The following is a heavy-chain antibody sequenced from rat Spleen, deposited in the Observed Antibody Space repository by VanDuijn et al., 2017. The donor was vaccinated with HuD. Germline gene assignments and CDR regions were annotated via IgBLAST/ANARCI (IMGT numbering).Heavy chain of an antibody. CDR1: GFTFSSYW. V-gene: IGHV5-31*01. CDR2: ITKIGDST. Sequence: EVQLVESDGGLVQPGRSLKLSCAASGFTFSSYWMYWVRQAPGKGLEWVASITKIGDSTYYPDSVKGRFTISRDNAGSTLYLQMNSLRSEDTAIYYCTRNGDYWGQGGMVTVSS. J-gene: IGHJ2*01. CDR3: TRNGDY. D-gene: IGHD1-7*01.